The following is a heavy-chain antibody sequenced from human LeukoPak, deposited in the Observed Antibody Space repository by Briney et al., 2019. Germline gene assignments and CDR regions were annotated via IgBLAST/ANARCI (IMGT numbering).Heavy chain of an antibody. V-gene: IGHV4-59*01. CDR3: ARGSGDYARADY. CDR2: IYYSGST. Sequence: SETLSLTCTVSVGSISSYYWSWIRQPPGKGLEWIGYIYYSGSTNYNPSLKSRVTISVDTSKNQFSLKLRSVTAADTAVYYCARGSGDYARADYWGQGTLVTVSS. J-gene: IGHJ4*02. CDR1: VGSISSYY. D-gene: IGHD4-17*01.